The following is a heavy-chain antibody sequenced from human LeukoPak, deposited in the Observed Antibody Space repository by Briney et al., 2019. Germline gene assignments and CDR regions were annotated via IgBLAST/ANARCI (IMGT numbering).Heavy chain of an antibody. V-gene: IGHV4-39*01. CDR2: IYYSGST. Sequence: SETLSLTCTLSGGSISSSSYYWGWIRQPPGKWLEWIGSIYYSGSTYYNPSLKSRVTISVDTSKNQFSLKLSSVTAADTAVYYCARRRVTVTTPLDVFDIWGQGTMVTFSS. D-gene: IGHD4-17*01. CDR1: GGSISSSSYY. J-gene: IGHJ3*02. CDR3: ARRRVTVTTPLDVFDI.